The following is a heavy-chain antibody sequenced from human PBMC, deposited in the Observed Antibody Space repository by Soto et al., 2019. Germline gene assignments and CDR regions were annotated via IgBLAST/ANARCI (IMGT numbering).Heavy chain of an antibody. CDR2: ISNDGSNK. CDR1: GFTFSRYG. CDR3: AKDRGQYDETRIYYYSGMDV. D-gene: IGHD1-1*01. J-gene: IGHJ6*04. Sequence: QVQLVESGGGVVQPGRSLRLSCAASGFTFSRYGMHWVRQAPGKGLEWVAVISNDGSNKYYADSVKGRFTISRDNSNKPLKMQMNSLRAEDTAVFYCAKDRGQYDETRIYYYSGMDVWAKGTTVTVSS. V-gene: IGHV3-30*18.